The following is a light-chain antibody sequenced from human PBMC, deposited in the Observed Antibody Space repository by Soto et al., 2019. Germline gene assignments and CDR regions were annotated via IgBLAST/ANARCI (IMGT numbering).Light chain of an antibody. J-gene: IGKJ3*01. CDR3: QQYNDWPRT. CDR1: QSVSSN. Sequence: EVMMTQSPATLSVSPGERATLSCRASQSVSSNLAWYQQRPGQAPRLLLYGVSTRATGIPARFGGSGSGTEFSLNISSMQSEGFAIYYCQQYNDWPRTFGPGTKVDFK. CDR2: GVS. V-gene: IGKV3D-15*01.